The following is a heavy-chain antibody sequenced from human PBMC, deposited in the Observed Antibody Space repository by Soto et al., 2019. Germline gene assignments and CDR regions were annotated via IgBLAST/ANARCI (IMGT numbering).Heavy chain of an antibody. CDR1: GFSVSSGNYY. J-gene: IGHJ5*02. D-gene: IGHD2-15*01. Sequence: PAETLSLTCTASGFSVSSGNYYWGWLRQPPGKGLEGTGVSYYSESSSYNPSLSSRVTMSIDKSNNQFSLKLTSVNDADTAVYYCASAVYCSGGSCSFDPWGQGTLVTVSS. CDR2: SYYSESS. V-gene: IGHV4-61*01. CDR3: ASAVYCSGGSCSFDP.